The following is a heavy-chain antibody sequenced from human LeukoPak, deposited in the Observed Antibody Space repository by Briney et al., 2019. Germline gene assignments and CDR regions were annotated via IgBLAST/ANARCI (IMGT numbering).Heavy chain of an antibody. V-gene: IGHV1-18*01. CDR1: GYSFTRHG. D-gene: IGHD1-14*01. CDR3: ARGGWTTGMDY. CDR2: ICGYNGNT. J-gene: IGHJ4*02. Sequence: SVTVSRKSSGYSFTRHGISWVRQAPGQGLEWVGWICGYNGNTNYAQKFQGRVTMTTDAPRRTAQMEVRGMRSDDTAVYYCARGGWTTGMDYWGQGTLVTVSS.